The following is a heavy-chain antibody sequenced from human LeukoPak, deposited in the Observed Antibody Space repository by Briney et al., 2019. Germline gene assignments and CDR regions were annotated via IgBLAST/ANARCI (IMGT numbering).Heavy chain of an antibody. D-gene: IGHD5-24*01. J-gene: IGHJ3*02. CDR3: TKGDKGAFDI. V-gene: IGHV4-30-2*01. CDR2: IYHSGST. Sequence: PSQTLSLTCAVSGGSISSGGYSWSWIRQPPGKGLEWIGYIYHSGSTYYNPSLKSRVTISVDRSKNQFPLKLSSVTAADTAVYYCTKGDKGAFDIWGQGTMVTVSS. CDR1: GGSISSGGYS.